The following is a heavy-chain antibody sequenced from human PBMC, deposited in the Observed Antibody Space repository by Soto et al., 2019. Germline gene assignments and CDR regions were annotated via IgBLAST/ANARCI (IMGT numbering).Heavy chain of an antibody. J-gene: IGHJ1*01. CDR3: ARAWDF. D-gene: IGHD1-26*01. CDR2: ISYRGSP. CDR1: GVSVRRDYQ. V-gene: IGHV4-30-4*01. Sequence: PSETLSLTCTVSGVSVRRDYQWIWIRQPPGKGLEWIGHISYRGSPYYHPSLRSRLSISVDTSKNQFSLKVKSVTAADTAVYYCARAWDFWGQGTLVTVSS.